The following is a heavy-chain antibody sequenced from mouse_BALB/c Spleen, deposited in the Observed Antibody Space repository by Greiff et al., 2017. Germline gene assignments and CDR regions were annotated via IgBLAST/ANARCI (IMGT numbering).Heavy chain of an antibody. J-gene: IGHJ4*01. V-gene: IGHV1S81*02. CDR1: GYTFTSYW. CDR3: ASLPMVRQAMDY. D-gene: IGHD2-14*01. CDR2: INPSNGRT. Sequence: QVQLQQPGAELVKPGASVKLSCKASGYTFTSYWMHWVKQRPGQGLEWIGEINPSNGRTNYNEKFKSKATLTVDKSSSTAYMQLSSLTSEDSAVYYCASLPMVRQAMDYWGQGTSVTVSS.